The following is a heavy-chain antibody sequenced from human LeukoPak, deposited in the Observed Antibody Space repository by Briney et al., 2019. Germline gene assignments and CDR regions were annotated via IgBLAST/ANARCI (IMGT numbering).Heavy chain of an antibody. CDR1: GVSISSSNW. CDR2: IQHSWST. CDR3: ARDRRYTASWYQNYDSGGTYPTFDY. Sequence: SGTLSLTCGVSGVSISSSNWWTWVRQPPGKGLEWIGEIQHSWSTNYNPSLKSRVTLSVDKSKNHFSLNLISVTAADTAVYYCARDRRYTASWYQNYDSGGTYPTFDYWGQGTLVTVSS. V-gene: IGHV4-4*02. J-gene: IGHJ4*02. D-gene: IGHD3-22*01.